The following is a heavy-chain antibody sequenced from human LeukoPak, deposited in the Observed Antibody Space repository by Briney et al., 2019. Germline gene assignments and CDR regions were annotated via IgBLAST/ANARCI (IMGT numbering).Heavy chain of an antibody. V-gene: IGHV4-59*08. Sequence: SETLSLTCTVSGGSISSYYWSWIRQPPGKGLEWVGYIYYSGSTNYNPSLKSRVTISVDTSKNQFSLKLSSVTAADTAVYYCARLYCSGGSCYPDYWGQGTLVTVSS. J-gene: IGHJ4*02. CDR2: IYYSGST. CDR1: GGSISSYY. D-gene: IGHD2-15*01. CDR3: ARLYCSGGSCYPDY.